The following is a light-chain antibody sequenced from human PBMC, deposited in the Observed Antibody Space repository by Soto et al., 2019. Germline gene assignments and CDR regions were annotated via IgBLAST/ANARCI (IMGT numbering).Light chain of an antibody. CDR2: GVS. J-gene: IGKJ3*01. V-gene: IGKV3-20*01. CDR3: QQYGTSPLT. CDR1: QSISNNY. Sequence: EIVLTQSPGTLSLSPGERATLSCRASQSISNNYLAWYQQKPGQAPKLLIYGVSSRATGIPDRFSGSGSGTDFTLTISRLEPEDFAVYYCQQYGTSPLTFGPGTKVDI.